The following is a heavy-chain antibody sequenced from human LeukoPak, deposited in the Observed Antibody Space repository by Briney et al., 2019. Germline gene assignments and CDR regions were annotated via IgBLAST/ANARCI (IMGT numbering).Heavy chain of an antibody. V-gene: IGHV4-59*01. Sequence: SETLSLTCTVSGGSISSYYWSWIRQPPGKGLEWIGYIYYSGSTNYNPSLKSRVTISVDTSKNQFSLKLSSVTAADTAVYYCARDRRRWEPGYFDYCGQGTLVTVSS. J-gene: IGHJ4*02. CDR3: ARDRRRWEPGYFDY. D-gene: IGHD1-26*01. CDR1: GGSISSYY. CDR2: IYYSGST.